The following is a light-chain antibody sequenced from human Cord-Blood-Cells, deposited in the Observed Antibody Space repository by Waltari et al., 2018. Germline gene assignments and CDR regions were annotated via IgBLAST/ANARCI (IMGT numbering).Light chain of an antibody. CDR2: AAS. V-gene: IGKV1-39*01. CDR3: QQSYSTTFT. J-gene: IGKJ3*01. CDR1: QSISSY. Sequence: DIQMTQSTSSLSASVGARGSITCRASQSISSYLKWYQKKPGKAPKLLIYAASSLQSGVPSRFSGSGSGTDFTLTISSLQPEDFATYYCQQSYSTTFTFGPGTKVDI.